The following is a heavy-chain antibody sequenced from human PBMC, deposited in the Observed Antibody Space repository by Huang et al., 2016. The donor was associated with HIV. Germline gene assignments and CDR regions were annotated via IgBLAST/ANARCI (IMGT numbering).Heavy chain of an antibody. CDR1: GYTFTTYH. D-gene: IGHD3-10*01. J-gene: IGHJ4*02. CDR3: ARALLLFGLGSPLDF. Sequence: QVQLVQSGAEVKKPGASVKDSCKASGYTFTTYHMQGVRQAPGQGLEWVVSINPRGASTRYAHTLKGRGTMTSDTSTSTVDMELSSLTPEDTAVYYCARALLLFGLGSPLDFWGQGSLVTVSS. CDR2: INPRGAST. V-gene: IGHV1-46*04.